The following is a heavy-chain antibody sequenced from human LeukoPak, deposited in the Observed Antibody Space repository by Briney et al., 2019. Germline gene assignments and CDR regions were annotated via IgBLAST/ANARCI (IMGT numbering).Heavy chain of an antibody. D-gene: IGHD3-22*01. CDR2: INPNSGGT. CDR1: GYTFTGYY. Sequence: ASVKVSCKASGYTFTGYYMHWVRQAPGQGLEWMGWINPNSGGTNYAQKFQGRVTMTRDTSISTAYMELSRLRSDDTAVYHCARVKGEFYYDSSGYSEIDYWGQGTLVTVSS. V-gene: IGHV1-2*02. J-gene: IGHJ4*02. CDR3: ARVKGEFYYDSSGYSEIDY.